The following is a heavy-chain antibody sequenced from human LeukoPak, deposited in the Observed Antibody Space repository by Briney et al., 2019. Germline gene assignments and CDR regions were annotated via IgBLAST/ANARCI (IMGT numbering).Heavy chain of an antibody. Sequence: SETLSLTCTVSGGSISSGNYYWSWIRQPAGKGLEWIGRIYTSGNTNYNPSLKSRVTISLDTSKNQFSLKLSSVTAADTAVYYCARDIAPGGVPYYFDYWGQGTLVTVSS. D-gene: IGHD6-13*01. CDR2: IYTSGNT. CDR1: GGSISSGNYY. J-gene: IGHJ4*02. CDR3: ARDIAPGGVPYYFDY. V-gene: IGHV4-61*02.